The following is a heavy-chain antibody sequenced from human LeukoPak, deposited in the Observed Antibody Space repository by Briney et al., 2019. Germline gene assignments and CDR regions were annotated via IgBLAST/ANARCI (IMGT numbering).Heavy chain of an antibody. D-gene: IGHD4-17*01. CDR2: INHSGST. CDR3: ARARFNTVTTNFDY. J-gene: IGHJ4*02. V-gene: IGHV4-34*01. CDR1: GGSFSGYY. Sequence: SSETLSLTCAVYGGSFSGYYWSWIRQPPGKGLEWIGEINHSGSTNYNPSLKSRVTISVDTSKNQFSLKLSSVTAADTAVYYCARARFNTVTTNFDYWGQGTLVTVSS.